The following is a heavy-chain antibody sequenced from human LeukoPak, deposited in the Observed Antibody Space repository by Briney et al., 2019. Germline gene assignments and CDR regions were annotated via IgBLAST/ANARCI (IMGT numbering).Heavy chain of an antibody. CDR2: ISSSSSYI. CDR1: GFTFSSYS. J-gene: IGHJ4*02. V-gene: IGHV3-21*01. CDR3: ARDAYGDYAGFDY. D-gene: IGHD4-17*01. Sequence: GGSLRLSCAASGFTFSSYSMNWVRQAPGKGLEWVSSISSSSSYIYYADSVKGRFTIYRDNATNSLYLQMSSLRAEDTAVYYCARDAYGDYAGFDYWGQGTLVTVSS.